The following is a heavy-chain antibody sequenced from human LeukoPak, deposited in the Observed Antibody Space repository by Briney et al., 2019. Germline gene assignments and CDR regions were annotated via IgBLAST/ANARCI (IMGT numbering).Heavy chain of an antibody. CDR3: AGRTTGFGELLYALNY. V-gene: IGHV1-2*02. J-gene: IGHJ4*02. D-gene: IGHD3-10*01. Sequence: ASVKVSCKASGYTFTGYYMHWVRQAPGQGLEWMGWINPNSGGTNYAQKFQGRVTMTRDTSISTAYMELSRLRSDDTAVYYCAGRTTGFGELLYALNYWGQGTLVTVSS. CDR1: GYTFTGYY. CDR2: INPNSGGT.